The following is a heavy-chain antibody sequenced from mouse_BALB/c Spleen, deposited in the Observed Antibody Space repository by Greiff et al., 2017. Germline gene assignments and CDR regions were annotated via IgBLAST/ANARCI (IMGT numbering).Heavy chain of an antibody. Sequence: QVQLQQPGAELVKPGASVKLSCKASGYTFTSYWMHWVKQRPGQGLEWIGEIDPSDSYTNYNQKFKGKATLTVDKSSSTAYMQLSSLTSEDSAVYYCARVGNPYAMDYWGQGTSVTVSS. J-gene: IGHJ4*01. CDR1: GYTFTSYW. CDR2: IDPSDSYT. CDR3: ARVGNPYAMDY. V-gene: IGHV1-69*02. D-gene: IGHD2-1*01.